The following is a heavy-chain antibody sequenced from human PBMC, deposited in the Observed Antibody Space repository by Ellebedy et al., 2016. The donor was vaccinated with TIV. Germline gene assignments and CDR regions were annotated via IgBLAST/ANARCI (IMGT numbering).Heavy chain of an antibody. J-gene: IGHJ4*02. V-gene: IGHV4-34*01. CDR3: AMSSGYYYD. D-gene: IGHD3-22*01. Sequence: MPSETLSLTCTVSGGSISSYYWSWIRQPPGKGLEWIGEINHSGSTNYNPSLKSRVTISVDTSKNQFSLKLSSVTAADTAVYYCAMSSGYYYDWGQGTLVTVSS. CDR2: INHSGST. CDR1: GGSISSYY.